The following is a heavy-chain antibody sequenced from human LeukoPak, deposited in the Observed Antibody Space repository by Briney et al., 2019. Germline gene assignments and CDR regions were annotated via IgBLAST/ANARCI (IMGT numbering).Heavy chain of an antibody. V-gene: IGHV3-23*01. J-gene: IGHJ5*02. CDR2: ISGSGGST. CDR1: GFTFSSYA. Sequence: GSLRLSCAASGFTFSSYAMSWVRQAPGKGLEWVSAISGSGGSTYYADSVKGRFTISRDNSKNTLYLQMNSLRAEDTAVYYCARVRRITIFGVVILAHTTNHPRFDPWGQGTLVTVSS. CDR3: ARVRRITIFGVVILAHTTNHPRFDP. D-gene: IGHD3-3*01.